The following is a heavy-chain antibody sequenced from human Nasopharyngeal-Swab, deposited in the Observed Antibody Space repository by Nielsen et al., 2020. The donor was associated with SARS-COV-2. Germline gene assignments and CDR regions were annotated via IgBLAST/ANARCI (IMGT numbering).Heavy chain of an antibody. CDR2: INTEGTTT. D-gene: IGHD2-15*01. Sequence: RGSRRLSWVASGFTFSSSWMHWVRQPPGKGLHGVSRINTEGTTTNYADSVRGRFTISRDNAKNTLYLQMNSLRAEDTAVYYCARDVGGRDNYWGQGALVTVSS. J-gene: IGHJ4*02. V-gene: IGHV3-74*01. CDR1: GFTFSSSW. CDR3: ARDVGGRDNY.